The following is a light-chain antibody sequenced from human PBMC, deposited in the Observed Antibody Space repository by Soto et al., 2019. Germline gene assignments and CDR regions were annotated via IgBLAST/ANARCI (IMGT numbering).Light chain of an antibody. CDR1: SGHSSYI. CDR2: LEGSGSY. J-gene: IGLJ2*01. CDR3: GTWDSNSVV. V-gene: IGLV4-60*03. Sequence: QPVLTQSSSASASLGSSVKLTCTLSSGHSSYIIAWHQQQPGKAPRYLMKLEGSGSYNKGSGVPDRFSDSSSGADRYLTISKPQAEDEADYYCGTWDSNSVVFGGGTKLTVL.